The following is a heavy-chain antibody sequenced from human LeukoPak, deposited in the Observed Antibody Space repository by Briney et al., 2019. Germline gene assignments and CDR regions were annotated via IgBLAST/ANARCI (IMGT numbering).Heavy chain of an antibody. V-gene: IGHV3-21*01. CDR2: ISSSSSYI. CDR1: GFTFSSYS. J-gene: IGHJ4*02. D-gene: IGHD5-18*01. CDR3: AREQDLRGYSYGDFDY. Sequence: PGGSLRLSCAASGFTFSSYSMNWVRQAPGKGLEGVSSISSSSSYIYYADSVKGRFTISRDNAKNSLYLQMNSLRAEDTAVYYCAREQDLRGYSYGDFDYWGQGTLVTVSS.